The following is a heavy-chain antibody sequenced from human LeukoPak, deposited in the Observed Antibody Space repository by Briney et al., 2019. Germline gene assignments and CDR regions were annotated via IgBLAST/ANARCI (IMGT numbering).Heavy chain of an antibody. J-gene: IGHJ4*02. V-gene: IGHV3-30*02. CDR1: GFTLNSYG. D-gene: IGHD3-10*01. Sequence: PGGSLRLSCTASGFTLNSYGMHWVRQAPGKGLEWVAFIRSDGINKYYVDSVKGRFTISRDISENTLYLQMNRLRADDTAVYYCAKDQGGGTGGGYSDYRGQGTLVTVSS. CDR2: IRSDGINK. CDR3: AKDQGGGTGGGYSDY.